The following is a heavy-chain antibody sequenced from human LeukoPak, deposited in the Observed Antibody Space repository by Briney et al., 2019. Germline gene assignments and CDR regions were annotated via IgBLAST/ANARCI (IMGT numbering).Heavy chain of an antibody. Sequence: GGSLRLSCAASGFSFSNYWMHWVHQAPDKGLDWVAEISSDGNKEFYADSVKGRFIISRDNSKNTVFLQMNSLRGEDTAVYYCVRDFSGKWSLEYWGQGTLVTVSS. D-gene: IGHD6-25*01. CDR1: GFSFSNYW. CDR2: ISSDGNKE. J-gene: IGHJ4*02. CDR3: VRDFSGKWSLEY. V-gene: IGHV3-30-3*01.